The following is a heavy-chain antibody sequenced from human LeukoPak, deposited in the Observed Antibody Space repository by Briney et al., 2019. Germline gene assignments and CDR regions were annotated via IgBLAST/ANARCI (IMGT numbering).Heavy chain of an antibody. V-gene: IGHV3-30*02. Sequence: PGGSLRLSCGASGFTFSSYGMHWVRQAPGKGLEWVAFIRYDGSNKYYADSVKGRFTISRDNSKNTLYLQLNSLRAEDTAVYYCARDSSSWCFSGSRYYGMDVWGQGTTVTVSS. CDR1: GFTFSSYG. CDR3: ARDSSSWCFSGSRYYGMDV. J-gene: IGHJ6*02. D-gene: IGHD6-13*01. CDR2: IRYDGSNK.